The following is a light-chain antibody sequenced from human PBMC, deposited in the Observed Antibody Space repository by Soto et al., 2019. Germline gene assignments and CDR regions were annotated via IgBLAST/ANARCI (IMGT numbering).Light chain of an antibody. CDR1: QSISTY. CDR2: AAS. J-gene: IGKJ2*01. V-gene: IGKV1-39*01. Sequence: DLQMTQSPSSLSASVGDRVTITCRASQSISTYLNWYQQKPGKAPKLLIYAASSLQTGVPSRFSGSGSGTDFALTIRSLQPEDFATYYCQQSYSTPIYTFGQGTKLEIK. CDR3: QQSYSTPIYT.